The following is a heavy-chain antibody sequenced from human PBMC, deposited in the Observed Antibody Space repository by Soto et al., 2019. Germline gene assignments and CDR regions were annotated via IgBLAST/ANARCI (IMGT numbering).Heavy chain of an antibody. J-gene: IGHJ4*02. CDR3: ARGPSGSYETSYFDY. V-gene: IGHV1-69*13. CDR2: IIPIFGTA. CDR1: GGTFSSYA. D-gene: IGHD1-26*01. Sequence: GASVKVSCKASGGTFSSYAISWVRQAPGQGLEWMGGIIPIFGTANYAQKFQGRVTITADESTSTAYMELSSLRSEDTAVYYCARGPSGSYETSYFDYWGQGTLVTVSS.